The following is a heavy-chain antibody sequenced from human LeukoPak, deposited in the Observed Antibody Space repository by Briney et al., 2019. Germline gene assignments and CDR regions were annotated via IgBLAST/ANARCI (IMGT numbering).Heavy chain of an antibody. V-gene: IGHV4-59*01. CDR2: IYYSGST. Sequence: PSETLSLTCTVSGGSISSYYWSWIRQPPGKGLEWIGYIYYSGSTNYNPSLKSRVTISVDTSKNQFSLKLSSVTAADTAVYYCARDPSDGWFDPWGQGTLVTVSS. D-gene: IGHD5-24*01. CDR3: ARDPSDGWFDP. J-gene: IGHJ5*02. CDR1: GGSISSYY.